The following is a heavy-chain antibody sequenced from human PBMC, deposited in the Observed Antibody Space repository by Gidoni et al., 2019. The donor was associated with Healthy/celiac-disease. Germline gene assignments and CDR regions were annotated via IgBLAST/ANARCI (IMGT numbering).Heavy chain of an antibody. V-gene: IGHV3-53*01. CDR3: ARVVGATNYYYYYGMDV. D-gene: IGHD1-26*01. CDR1: GFTVSSNY. Sequence: EVQLVESGGGLIQPGGSLRLSCAASGFTVSSNYMSWVRQAPGKGLEWVSVIYSGGSTYYADSVKGRFTISRDNSKNTLYLQMNSLRAEDTAVYYCARVVGATNYYYYYGMDVWGQGTTVTVSS. CDR2: IYSGGST. J-gene: IGHJ6*02.